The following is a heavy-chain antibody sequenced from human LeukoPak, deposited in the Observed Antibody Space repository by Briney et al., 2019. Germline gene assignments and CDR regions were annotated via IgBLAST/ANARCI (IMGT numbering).Heavy chain of an antibody. CDR2: IKYDGSLK. J-gene: IGHJ4*02. Sequence: GGSLRLSCVASGLNFSSYWMAWVRQAPGKGLEWVANIKYDGSLKFYVDSVKGRFTISRDNAKNSLYLEMNSLRADDTAVYFCASSHDSSGNDWGQGTMVTVSS. D-gene: IGHD3-22*01. V-gene: IGHV3-7*01. CDR1: GLNFSSYW. CDR3: ASSHDSSGND.